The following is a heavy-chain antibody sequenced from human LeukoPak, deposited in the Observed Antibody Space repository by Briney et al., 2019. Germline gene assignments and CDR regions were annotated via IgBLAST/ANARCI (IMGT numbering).Heavy chain of an antibody. V-gene: IGHV4-30-2*02. J-gene: IGHJ2*01. CDR3: ARDYGDIPPDWYYDL. CDR2: IYHSGST. Sequence: PSQTLSLTCAVSGVSISSGGYSWSWLRQPPGKGLEWIGYIYHSGSTYYNPSLKSRVTISVDTSKNQFSLKLRSVTAADTAVYYCARDYGDIPPDWYYDLWGRGTLVTVSS. CDR1: GVSISSGGYS. D-gene: IGHD4-17*01.